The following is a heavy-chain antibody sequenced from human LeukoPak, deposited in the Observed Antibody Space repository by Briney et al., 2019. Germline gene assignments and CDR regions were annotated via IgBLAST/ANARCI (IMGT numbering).Heavy chain of an antibody. J-gene: IGHJ6*03. CDR1: GFTFSSYG. Sequence: GGSLRLSCAASGFTFSSYGMSWVRQAPGKGLEWVSSISGNGGNTYYADSVKGRFTISRDNSKNTLYLRVNSLRAEDTAVFCCAKGQGWEHSYYYSYMEAWGKEATVTIS. D-gene: IGHD1-26*01. V-gene: IGHV3-23*01. CDR2: ISGNGGNT. CDR3: AKGQGWEHSYYYSYMEA.